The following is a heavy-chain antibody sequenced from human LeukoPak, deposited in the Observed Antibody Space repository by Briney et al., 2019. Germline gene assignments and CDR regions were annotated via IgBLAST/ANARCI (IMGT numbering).Heavy chain of an antibody. J-gene: IGHJ6*03. CDR1: GYSFTSYW. Sequence: GESLKISCKGSGYSFTSYWIGWVRQMPGKGLEWMGIIYPGDSDTRYSPSFQGQVTISADKSISTAYLQWSSLKASDTAMYYCARRGRYGSGSYDDYYYYMDVWGKGTTVTVSS. D-gene: IGHD3-10*01. CDR3: ARRGRYGSGSYDDYYYYMDV. V-gene: IGHV5-51*01. CDR2: IYPGDSDT.